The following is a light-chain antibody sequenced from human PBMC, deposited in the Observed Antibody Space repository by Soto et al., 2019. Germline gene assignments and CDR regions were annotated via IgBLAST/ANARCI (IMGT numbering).Light chain of an antibody. CDR1: SSDVGNYNY. V-gene: IGLV2-14*03. CDR3: NSYTTSSTWV. J-gene: IGLJ3*02. CDR2: DVN. Sequence: QSVLTQPASVSGSPGQSITISCTGTSSDVGNYNYVSWYQHHPGKAPKLMIYDVNNRTSGVSNRFSGSKSGNTASLTISGLQAEDEGDYYCNSYTTSSTWVFGGGTKLTVL.